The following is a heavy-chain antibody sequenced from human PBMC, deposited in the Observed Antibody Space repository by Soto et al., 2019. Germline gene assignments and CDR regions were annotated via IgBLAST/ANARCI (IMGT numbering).Heavy chain of an antibody. Sequence: SETLSLTCTVSGGSISSSSYYWGWIRQPPGKGLEWIGSIYYSGSTYYNPSLKSRVTISVDTSKNQFSLKLSSVTAADTAVYYCARRGELPPYPGWFDPWGQGTLVTVSS. J-gene: IGHJ5*02. CDR2: IYYSGST. CDR3: ARRGELPPYPGWFDP. CDR1: GGSISSSSYY. D-gene: IGHD3-10*01. V-gene: IGHV4-39*01.